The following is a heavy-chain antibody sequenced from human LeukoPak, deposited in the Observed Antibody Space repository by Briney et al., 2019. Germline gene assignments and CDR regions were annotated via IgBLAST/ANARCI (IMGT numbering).Heavy chain of an antibody. CDR1: GGSFSGYY. CDR3: AKDSSSWIDAFDI. D-gene: IGHD6-13*01. CDR2: INHSGST. J-gene: IGHJ3*02. V-gene: IGHV4-34*01. Sequence: KPSETLSLTCAVYGGSFSGYYWSWIRQPPGKGLEWIGEINHSGSTNYNPSLKSRVTISVDTSKNQLSLKLSSVTAADTAVYYCAKDSSSWIDAFDIWGQGTMVTVSS.